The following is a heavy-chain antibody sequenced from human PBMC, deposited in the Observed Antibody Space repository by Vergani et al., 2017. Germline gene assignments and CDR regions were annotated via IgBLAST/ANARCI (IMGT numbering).Heavy chain of an antibody. J-gene: IGHJ4*02. CDR1: GFTFSSYS. CDR2: ISSSSSYI. V-gene: IGHV3-21*01. D-gene: IGHD3-10*01. CDR3: ARGAGGSVRFDY. Sequence: EVQLLESGGGLVQPGGSLRLSCAASGFTFSSYSMNWVRQAPGKGLEWVSSISSSSSYIYYADSVKGRFTISRDNAKNSLYLQMNSLRAEDTAVYYCARGAGGSVRFDYWGQGTLVTVSS.